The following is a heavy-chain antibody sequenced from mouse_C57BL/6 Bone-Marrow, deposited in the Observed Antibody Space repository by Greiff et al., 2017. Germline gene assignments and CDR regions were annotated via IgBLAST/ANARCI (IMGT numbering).Heavy chain of an antibody. V-gene: IGHV5-16*01. D-gene: IGHD2-5*01. CDR1: GFTFSDYY. J-gene: IGHJ4*01. Sequence: EVMWVESEGGLVQPGSSMKLSCTASGFTFSDYYMAWVRQVPEKGLEWVANINYDGSSTYYLDSLKSRFIISRDNAKNILYLQMSSLKSEDTATYYCARAGPNYSNWDAMDYWGQGTSVTVSS. CDR2: INYDGSST. CDR3: ARAGPNYSNWDAMDY.